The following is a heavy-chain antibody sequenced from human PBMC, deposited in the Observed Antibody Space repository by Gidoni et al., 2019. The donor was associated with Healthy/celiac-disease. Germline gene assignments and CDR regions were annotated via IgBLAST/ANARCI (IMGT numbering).Heavy chain of an antibody. J-gene: IGHJ5*02. CDR3: ARLAPNWFDP. CDR1: GGSFSGYY. V-gene: IGHV4-34*01. Sequence: QVQLQQWGAGLLKPSETLSLTCAVYGGSFSGYYWSWIRQPPGKGLEWIGEINHSGSTNYNPSLKSRVTISVDTSKNQFSLKLSSVTAADTAVYYCARLAPNWFDPWGQGTLVTVSS. CDR2: INHSGST.